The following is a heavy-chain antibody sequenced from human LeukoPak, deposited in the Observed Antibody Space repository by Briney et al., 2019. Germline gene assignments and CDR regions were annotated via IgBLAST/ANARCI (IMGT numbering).Heavy chain of an antibody. CDR2: IWSDGSNK. CDR3: VRASGSFDY. D-gene: IGHD3-10*01. V-gene: IGHV3-33*01. J-gene: IGHJ4*02. Sequence: GGSLRLSCAASGFTFSDYGIHWVRQAPGKGLEWVAVIWSDGSNKYYADSVKGRLTISRDNSKKTLYLQMNSLRAEDTAVYYCVRASGSFDYWGQGTLVTVSS. CDR1: GFTFSDYG.